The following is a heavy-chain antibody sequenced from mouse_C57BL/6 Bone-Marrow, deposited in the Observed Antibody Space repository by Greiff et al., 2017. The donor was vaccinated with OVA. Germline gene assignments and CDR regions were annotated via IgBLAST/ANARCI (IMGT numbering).Heavy chain of an antibody. D-gene: IGHD2-1*01. CDR3: ARGNRADY. Sequence: EVQLQQSGPELVKPGASVKISCKASGYSFTGYYMNWVKQSPEKSLEWIGEINPSTGGTTYNQKFKAKATLTVDKSSSTAYMQLKSLTSEDSAVYYCARGNRADYWGQGTTLTVSS. CDR1: GYSFTGYY. CDR2: INPSTGGT. V-gene: IGHV1-42*01. J-gene: IGHJ2*01.